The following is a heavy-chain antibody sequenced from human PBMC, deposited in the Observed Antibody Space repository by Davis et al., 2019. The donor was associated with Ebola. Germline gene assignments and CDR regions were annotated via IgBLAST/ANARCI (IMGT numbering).Heavy chain of an antibody. CDR2: IYYSGST. CDR3: ARLLYYYGMDV. V-gene: IGHV4-30-4*01. J-gene: IGHJ6*02. Sequence: MPSETLSLTCTVSGGSISSGDYYWSWIRQPPGKGLEWIGYIYYSGSTYYNPSLKSRVTISVDTSKNQFSLKLSSVTAADTAVYYCARLLYYYGMDVWGQGTTVTVSS. CDR1: GGSISSGDYY.